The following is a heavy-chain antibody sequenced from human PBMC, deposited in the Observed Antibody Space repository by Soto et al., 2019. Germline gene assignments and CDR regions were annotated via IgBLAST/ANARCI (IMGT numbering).Heavy chain of an antibody. Sequence: QVQLQESGPGLVKPSETLSLTCTVSGCSISSYYCNWIRQPPGKGLEWIGYIYSSGSTNYHPSLKGRVTTSLDTSKNQVSLNVTSVTAADTAVYCCAATPRYWGQGRLVTVSS. J-gene: IGHJ4*02. D-gene: IGHD2-15*01. CDR2: IYSSGST. CDR3: AATPRY. CDR1: GCSISSYY. V-gene: IGHV4-59*01.